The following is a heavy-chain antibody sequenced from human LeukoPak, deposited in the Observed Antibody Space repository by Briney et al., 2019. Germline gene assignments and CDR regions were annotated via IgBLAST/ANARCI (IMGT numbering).Heavy chain of an antibody. V-gene: IGHV3-23*01. CDR1: GFTFSSYA. Sequence: SGGSLRLSXAASGFTFSSYAMSWVRQAPGKGLEWVSAISGSGGSTYYADSVKGRFTISRDNSKNTLYLQMNSLRAEDTAVYYCAKHSSGWLYFDYWGQGTLVTVSS. J-gene: IGHJ4*02. D-gene: IGHD6-19*01. CDR2: ISGSGGST. CDR3: AKHSSGWLYFDY.